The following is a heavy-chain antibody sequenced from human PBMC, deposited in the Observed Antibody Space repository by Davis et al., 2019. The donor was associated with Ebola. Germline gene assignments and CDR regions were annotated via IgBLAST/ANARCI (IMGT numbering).Heavy chain of an antibody. D-gene: IGHD3/OR15-3a*01. CDR2: IWFDGSDK. CDR1: GFSFSNYG. CDR3: ARVTTAFGLVYYYGMDV. V-gene: IGHV3-33*01. Sequence: GESLKISCEASGFSFSNYGMKWVRQAPGKGLEWVATIWFDGSDKYYGESVKERFTISRDNSKNTLYLQMNSLRVDDTAVYFCARVTTAFGLVYYYGMDVWGQGTTVTVSS. J-gene: IGHJ6*02.